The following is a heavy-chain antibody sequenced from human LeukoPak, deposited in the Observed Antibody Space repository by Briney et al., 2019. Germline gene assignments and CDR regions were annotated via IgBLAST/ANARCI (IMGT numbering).Heavy chain of an antibody. J-gene: IGHJ3*02. CDR2: IYYSGST. CDR3: ARLYSSGWYGAFDI. Sequence: SETLSLTCTVSGGSISSSSYYWGWIRQPPGKGLEWIGYIYYSGSTNYNPSLKSRVTISVDTSKNQFSLKLSSVTAADTAVYYCARLYSSGWYGAFDIWGQGTMVTVSS. D-gene: IGHD6-19*01. V-gene: IGHV4-61*05. CDR1: GGSISSSSYY.